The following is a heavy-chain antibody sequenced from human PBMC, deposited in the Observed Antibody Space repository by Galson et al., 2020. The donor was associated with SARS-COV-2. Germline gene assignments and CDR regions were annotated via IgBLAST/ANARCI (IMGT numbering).Heavy chain of an antibody. D-gene: IGHD5-12*01. CDR3: AWLPTPLDVDV. V-gene: IGHV5-10-1*01. CDR2: IDPSDSYT. J-gene: IGHJ6*04. CDR1: GYSLTSYW. Sequence: HGESLKISCTGSGYSLTSYWISWVRQMPGTGLARLGRIDPSDSYTNYSPSFQGHVTISADKSISTAYLPWSSLKASDTAMYYCAWLPTPLDVDVWGKGTTVTVSS.